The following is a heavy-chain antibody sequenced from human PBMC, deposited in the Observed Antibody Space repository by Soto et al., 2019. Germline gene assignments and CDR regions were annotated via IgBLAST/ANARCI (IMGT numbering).Heavy chain of an antibody. CDR3: ARGGGDYFIDWYFDL. J-gene: IGHJ2*01. D-gene: IGHD4-17*01. CDR2: ISSSSSYI. V-gene: IGHV3-21*01. CDR1: GGSISSYY. Sequence: PSETLSLTCTVSGGSISSYYWSWIRQPPGKGLEWVSSISSSSSYIYYADSVKGRFTISRDNAKNSLYLQMNSLRAEDTAVYYCARGGGDYFIDWYFDLWGRGTLVTVSS.